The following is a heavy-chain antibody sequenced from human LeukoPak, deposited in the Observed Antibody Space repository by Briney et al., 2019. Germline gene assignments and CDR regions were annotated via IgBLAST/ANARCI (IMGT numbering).Heavy chain of an antibody. D-gene: IGHD6-13*01. Sequence: GGSLRLSCAASGFTFSSFAMHWVRQPPGKGLEYVSAISTNGVNTYYANSVKGRFTISRDNSKNTLYLQMGSLRAEDMAVYYCSTWNDYWGQGTLVTVSS. V-gene: IGHV3-64*01. CDR2: ISTNGVNT. CDR3: STWNDY. CDR1: GFTFSSFA. J-gene: IGHJ4*02.